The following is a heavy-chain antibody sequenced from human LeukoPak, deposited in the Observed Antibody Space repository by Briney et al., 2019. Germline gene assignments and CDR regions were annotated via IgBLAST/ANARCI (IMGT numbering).Heavy chain of an antibody. Sequence: SETLSLTCTVSGGSISSYYWSWIRQPPGKGLEWIGYIYYSGSTNYNPSLKSRVTISVDTSKNQFSLKLSSVTAADTAVYYCSGTAAGADFFSYYYGMDVWGQGTTVTVSS. CDR2: IYYSGST. V-gene: IGHV4-59*08. D-gene: IGHD6-13*01. CDR1: GGSISSYY. CDR3: SGTAAGADFFSYYYGMDV. J-gene: IGHJ6*02.